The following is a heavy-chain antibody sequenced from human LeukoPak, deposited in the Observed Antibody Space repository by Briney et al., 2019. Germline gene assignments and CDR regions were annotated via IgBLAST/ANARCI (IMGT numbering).Heavy chain of an antibody. J-gene: IGHJ6*02. CDR3: AREMGYSSSWYLGYYYYGMDV. V-gene: IGHV1-18*01. D-gene: IGHD6-13*01. Sequence: ASVKVSCKASGYTFTSYGISWVRQAPGQGLEWMGWISAYNGNTNYAQKLQGRVTMTTDTSTSTAYMELRSLRSDDTAVYYCAREMGYSSSWYLGYYYYGMDVWGQGTTVTVSS. CDR1: GYTFTSYG. CDR2: ISAYNGNT.